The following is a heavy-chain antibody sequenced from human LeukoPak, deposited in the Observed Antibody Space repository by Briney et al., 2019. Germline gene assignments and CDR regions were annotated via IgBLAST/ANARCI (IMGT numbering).Heavy chain of an antibody. CDR1: GGSISSGSYY. V-gene: IGHV4-61*02. CDR3: ARVRPYYDSSGYTPYYFGY. D-gene: IGHD3-22*01. Sequence: SETLSLTCTVSGGSISSGSYYWSWIRQPAGKGLEWIGRIYTGGSTNYNPSLESRVTISVDTSKNQFSLKLSSVTAADTAVYYCARVRPYYDSSGYTPYYFGYWGQGTLVTVSS. CDR2: IYTGGST. J-gene: IGHJ4*02.